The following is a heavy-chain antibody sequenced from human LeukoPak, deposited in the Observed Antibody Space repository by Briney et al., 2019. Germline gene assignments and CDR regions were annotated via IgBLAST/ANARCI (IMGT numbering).Heavy chain of an antibody. Sequence: SETLSLTCTVSGGSISSYYWSWIRQPPGKGLEWIGYIYYTGSTNYNPSLKSRVTISVGASKNQFSLKLSSVTAADTAVYYCARDRLSSNWYYGMDVWGQGTTVTVSS. D-gene: IGHD6-13*01. CDR3: ARDRLSSNWYYGMDV. J-gene: IGHJ6*02. V-gene: IGHV4-59*01. CDR1: GGSISSYY. CDR2: IYYTGST.